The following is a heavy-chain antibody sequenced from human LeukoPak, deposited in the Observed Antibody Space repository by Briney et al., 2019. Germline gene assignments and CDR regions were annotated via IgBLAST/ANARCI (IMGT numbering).Heavy chain of an antibody. Sequence: ASETLSLTCAVYGGSFSGYYWSWIRQPPGKGLEWIGEINHSGSTNYNPSLKSRVTISVDTSKNQFSLKLGSVTAADTAVYYCARALEYYYDSSGYFRTYYFDYWGQGTLVTVSS. D-gene: IGHD3-22*01. CDR3: ARALEYYYDSSGYFRTYYFDY. CDR1: GGSFSGYY. V-gene: IGHV4-34*01. CDR2: INHSGST. J-gene: IGHJ4*02.